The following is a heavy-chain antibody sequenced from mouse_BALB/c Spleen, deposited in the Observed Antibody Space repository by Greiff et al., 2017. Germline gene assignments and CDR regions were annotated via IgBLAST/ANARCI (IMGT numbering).Heavy chain of an antibody. D-gene: IGHD2-14*01. V-gene: IGHV5-6-4*01. CDR1: GFTFSSYT. Sequence: EVQLVESGGGLVKPRGSLKLSCAASGFTFSSYTMSWVRQTPEKRLEWVATISSGGSYTYYPDSVKGRFTISRDNAKNTLYLQMSSLKSEDTAMYYCTRNYRYEDYFDYWGQGTTLTVSS. CDR3: TRNYRYEDYFDY. J-gene: IGHJ2*01. CDR2: ISSGGSYT.